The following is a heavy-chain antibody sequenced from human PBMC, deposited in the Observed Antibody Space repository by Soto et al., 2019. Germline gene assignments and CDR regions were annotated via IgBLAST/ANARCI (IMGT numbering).Heavy chain of an antibody. Sequence: LSLTCAVSGYSISSGYYWGWIRQPPGKGLQWIGNMYHSGSTYYNPSLKSRVTISIDTSKNQFSLKLSSVTAADEAIYYCARVSYFDGGGFFYYFEYWGQGTLVTVSS. D-gene: IGHD3-22*01. J-gene: IGHJ4*02. CDR2: MYHSGST. V-gene: IGHV4-38-2*01. CDR3: ARVSYFDGGGFFYYFEY. CDR1: GYSISSGYY.